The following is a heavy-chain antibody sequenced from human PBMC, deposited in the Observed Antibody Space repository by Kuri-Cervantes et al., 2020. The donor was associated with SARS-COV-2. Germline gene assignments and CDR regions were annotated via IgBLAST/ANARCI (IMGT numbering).Heavy chain of an antibody. CDR1: GFTFSSNA. CDR2: LSGSGVST. D-gene: IGHD3-10*01. V-gene: IGHV3-23*01. CDR3: AKPGSVRGIIREDHYGLDV. Sequence: GESLKISCAASGFTFSSNAMSWVRQAPGKGLEWVSGLSGSGVSTYYGDSVKGRFTISRDNSKNTLYLQMNSLRPEDTGVYYCAKPGSVRGIIREDHYGLDVWGQGTTVTVSS. J-gene: IGHJ6*02.